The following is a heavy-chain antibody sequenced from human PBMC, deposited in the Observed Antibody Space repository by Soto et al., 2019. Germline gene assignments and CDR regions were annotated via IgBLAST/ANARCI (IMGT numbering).Heavy chain of an antibody. CDR1: GITLSDNY. J-gene: IGHJ1*01. V-gene: IGHV3-11*01. CDR3: ARCSGRYPD. CDR2: SSSSCSTI. D-gene: IGHD1-26*01. Sequence: PGGSLRFSCAACGITLSDNYMSWFRQAPGKGRERVSYSSSSCSTIHYAESVKGRFTISRANPKNSLYLHMNSRRAGDPPAFSPARCSGRYPDWGQGTMVTVSS.